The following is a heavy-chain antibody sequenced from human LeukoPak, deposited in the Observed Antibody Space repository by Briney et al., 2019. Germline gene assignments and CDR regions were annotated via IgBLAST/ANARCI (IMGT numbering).Heavy chain of an antibody. J-gene: IGHJ3*02. CDR1: GFTFSSYN. Sequence: GGSLRLSCAASGFTFSSYNMNWVRQAPGKGLEWVSSISSSSSYIYYADSVKGRFTISRDNAKNLLYLLMNSLRAEDTAVYYCARDSESEKYSGYRAFDIWGQGTMVTVSS. D-gene: IGHD3-22*01. CDR2: ISSSSSYI. CDR3: ARDSESEKYSGYRAFDI. V-gene: IGHV3-21*01.